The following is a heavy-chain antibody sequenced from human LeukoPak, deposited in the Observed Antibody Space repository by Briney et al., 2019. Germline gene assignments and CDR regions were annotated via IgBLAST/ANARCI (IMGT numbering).Heavy chain of an antibody. CDR2: IFPADSDS. V-gene: IGHV5-51*01. J-gene: IGHJ3*02. CDR1: GCSFISSC. CDR3: ARLENLDTLTAGNYAIDI. Sequence: GESLKISFNGSGCSFISSCITWVRQVPGKGLEWMGIIFPADSDSRYSPSFQGQVTMSVDKLISTAYLQWSSLKASDTAMYYCARLENLDTLTAGNYAIDIWGQGTMLTVSS. D-gene: IGHD2-21*02.